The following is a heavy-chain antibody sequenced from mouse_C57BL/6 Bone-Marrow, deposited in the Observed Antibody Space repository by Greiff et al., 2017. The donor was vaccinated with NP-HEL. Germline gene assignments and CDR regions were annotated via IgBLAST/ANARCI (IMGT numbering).Heavy chain of an antibody. D-gene: IGHD2-4*01. Sequence: EVKLMESGGGLVKPGGSLKLSCAASGFTFSSYAMSWVRQTPEKRLEWVATISDGGSYTYYPDNVKGRFTISRDKAKNNLYLQMSHLKSEDTAMYYCARYDYLYAMDYWGQGTSVTVSS. CDR3: ARYDYLYAMDY. CDR2: ISDGGSYT. J-gene: IGHJ4*01. V-gene: IGHV5-4*03. CDR1: GFTFSSYA.